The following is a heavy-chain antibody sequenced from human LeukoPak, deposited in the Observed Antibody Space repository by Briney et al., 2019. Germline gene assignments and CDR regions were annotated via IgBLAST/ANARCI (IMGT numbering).Heavy chain of an antibody. CDR1: GGSFSDYY. D-gene: IGHD2-2*01. CDR3: ARGGPHIVVVPAISYYYYMDV. CDR2: INHSGST. Sequence: SETLSLTCAVYGGSFSDYYWSWIRQPPGKGLEWIGEINHSGSTNYNPSLKSRVTISVDTSKNQFSLKLSSVTAADTAVYYCARGGPHIVVVPAISYYYYMDVWGKGTTVTVSS. V-gene: IGHV4-34*01. J-gene: IGHJ6*03.